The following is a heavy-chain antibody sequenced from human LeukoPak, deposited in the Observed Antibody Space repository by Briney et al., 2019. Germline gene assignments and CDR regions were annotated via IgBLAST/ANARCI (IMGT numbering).Heavy chain of an antibody. CDR2: ISSSSSYI. J-gene: IGHJ4*02. D-gene: IGHD6-19*01. CDR1: GFTFSSYS. Sequence: GGSLRLSCAASGFTFSSYSMNWVRQAPGKGLEWVSSISSSSSYIYYADSVKGRFTISRDNAKNSLYLQMNSLRAGGTAVYYCARGSVAGGKDLDYWGQGTLVTVSS. CDR3: ARGSVAGGKDLDY. V-gene: IGHV3-21*01.